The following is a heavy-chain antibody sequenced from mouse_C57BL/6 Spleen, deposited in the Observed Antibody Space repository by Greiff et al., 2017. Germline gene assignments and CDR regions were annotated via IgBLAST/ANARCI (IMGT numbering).Heavy chain of an antibody. J-gene: IGHJ1*03. D-gene: IGHD1-1*01. CDR2: IYPRSGNT. CDR1: GYTFTSYG. Sequence: VQLQESGAELARPGASVKLSCKASGYTFTSYGISWVKQRTGQGLEWIGEIYPRSGNTYYNEKFKGKATLTADKSSSTAYMELRSLTSEDSAVYFCARNYGSSSYFDVWGTGTTVTVSS. V-gene: IGHV1-81*01. CDR3: ARNYGSSSYFDV.